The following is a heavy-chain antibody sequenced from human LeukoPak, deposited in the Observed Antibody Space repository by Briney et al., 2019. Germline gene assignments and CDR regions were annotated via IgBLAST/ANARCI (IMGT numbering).Heavy chain of an antibody. CDR3: AKDVSGTYYAFDV. Sequence: PSETLSLTCGVSGASVSSHFWSWIRQTPGMGLEWIGYISNRGSTGYNPSLRSRVTISVDAPKNEVSLNVRSVSAADTAVYYCAKDVSGTYYAFDVRGQGRTV. V-gene: IGHV4-59*02. D-gene: IGHD1-26*01. J-gene: IGHJ3*01. CDR2: ISNRGST. CDR1: GASVSSHF.